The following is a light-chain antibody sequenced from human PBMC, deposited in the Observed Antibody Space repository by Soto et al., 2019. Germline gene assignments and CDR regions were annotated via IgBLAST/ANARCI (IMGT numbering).Light chain of an antibody. V-gene: IGLV2-14*01. CDR1: GRDIGAYDY. Sequence: QSVLTQPASVSGSRGQSMTISCTGSGRDIGAYDYVSWYQQHPGKAPKLLIYGVKNRPSGVSYRFSASKSAFTASLTISGLQAEDEAHYYCSSYTTSYFYVFGPGTKVTVL. J-gene: IGLJ1*01. CDR2: GVK. CDR3: SSYTTSYFYV.